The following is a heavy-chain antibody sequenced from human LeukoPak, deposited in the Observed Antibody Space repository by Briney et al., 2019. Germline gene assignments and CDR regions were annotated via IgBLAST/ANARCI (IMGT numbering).Heavy chain of an antibody. CDR2: IASDGSST. D-gene: IGHD4-23*01. V-gene: IGHV3-74*01. J-gene: IGHJ4*02. Sequence: GGSLRLSCAASGFIFGSYNMNWVRQAPGKGLVWVSRIASDGSSTTYADSVKGRFSISRDNAKNTLYLQMNSLRVEDTAVYYCARGRPHGNDYWGQGTLVTVSS. CDR1: GFIFGSYN. CDR3: ARGRPHGNDY.